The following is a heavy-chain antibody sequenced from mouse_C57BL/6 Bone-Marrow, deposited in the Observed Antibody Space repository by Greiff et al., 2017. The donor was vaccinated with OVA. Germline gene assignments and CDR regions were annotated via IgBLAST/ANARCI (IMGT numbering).Heavy chain of an antibody. CDR2: IDPSDSYT. CDR1: GYTFTSYW. J-gene: IGHJ3*01. D-gene: IGHD2-4*01. CDR3: ALIYYDYDGAY. V-gene: IGHV1-69*01. Sequence: QVQLKQPGAELVMPGASVKLSCKASGYTFTSYWMHWVKQRPGQGLEWIGEIDPSDSYTNYNQKFKGKSTLTVDKSSSTAYMQLSSLTSEDSAVYYCALIYYDYDGAYWGQGTLVTVSA.